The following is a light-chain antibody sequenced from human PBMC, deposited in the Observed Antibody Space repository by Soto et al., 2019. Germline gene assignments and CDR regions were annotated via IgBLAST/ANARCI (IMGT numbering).Light chain of an antibody. CDR1: QTIDTY. CDR3: QQYDSYMYT. Sequence: DIQMTQSPSTLSAFVGDRVPITCRASQTIDTYLAWYQQKPGKAPKLLIYGASNLESAVPSRFRGSGSGTQFTLTISSLQPDDSATYYCQQYDSYMYTFGQGTKLEIK. V-gene: IGKV1-5*01. J-gene: IGKJ2*01. CDR2: GAS.